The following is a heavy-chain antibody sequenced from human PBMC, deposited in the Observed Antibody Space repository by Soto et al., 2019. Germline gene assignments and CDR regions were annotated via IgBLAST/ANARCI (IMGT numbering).Heavy chain of an antibody. CDR2: IIPIFGTA. V-gene: IGHV1-69*13. Sequence: SVKVSCKASGGTFSSYAISWVRQAPGQGLEWMGGIIPIFGTANYAQKFQGRVTITADESTSTAYMELSSLRSEDTAVYYCARDLLSVTVTTAGRNWFDPWGQGTLVTVSS. D-gene: IGHD4-4*01. J-gene: IGHJ5*02. CDR1: GGTFSSYA. CDR3: ARDLLSVTVTTAGRNWFDP.